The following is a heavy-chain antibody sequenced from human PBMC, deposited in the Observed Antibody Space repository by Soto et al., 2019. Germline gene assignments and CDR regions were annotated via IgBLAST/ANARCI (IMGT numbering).Heavy chain of an antibody. Sequence: EVQLLESGGNLVQPGGSLRLSCAASGFGFSTYALTWVRQVPGKGLEWVSGISASGATTYYADSVKGRFTISRDNSKNTVFLHMTSLRAEDTALYYCAKWTDTVVEAALAGGAFDIWGQGTTVTVSS. CDR1: GFGFSTYA. CDR2: ISASGATT. J-gene: IGHJ3*02. D-gene: IGHD2-2*01. CDR3: AKWTDTVVEAALAGGAFDI. V-gene: IGHV3-23*01.